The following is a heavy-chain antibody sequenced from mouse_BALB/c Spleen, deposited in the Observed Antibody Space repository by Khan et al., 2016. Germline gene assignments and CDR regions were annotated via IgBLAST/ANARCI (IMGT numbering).Heavy chain of an antibody. D-gene: IGHD2-3*01. J-gene: IGHJ3*01. CDR1: GFEFSRYW. CDR3: TRNGYYGWLAY. Sequence: EVKLFESGGGLVQPGGSLKLSCAASGFEFSRYWMSWVRQAPGKGLEWIGEINPDSSTINYTPSLKDKFIISRDNAKNTLYLQMSKGRSEDTALYYCTRNGYYGWLAYWGQGTLVTVSA. V-gene: IGHV4-1*02. CDR2: INPDSSTI.